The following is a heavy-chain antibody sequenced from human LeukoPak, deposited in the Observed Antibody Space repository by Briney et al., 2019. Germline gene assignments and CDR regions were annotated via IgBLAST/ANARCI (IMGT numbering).Heavy chain of an antibody. CDR3: AGRESDAFDI. V-gene: IGHV4-59*01. CDR1: GGSISSYY. J-gene: IGHJ3*02. CDR2: IYYSGST. Sequence: SETLSLTCTVSGGSISSYYWSWIRQPPGKGLEWIGYIYYSGSTNYNPSPKSRVTISVDTSKNQFSLKLSSVTAADTAVYYCAGRESDAFDIWGQGTMVTVSS. D-gene: IGHD3-10*01.